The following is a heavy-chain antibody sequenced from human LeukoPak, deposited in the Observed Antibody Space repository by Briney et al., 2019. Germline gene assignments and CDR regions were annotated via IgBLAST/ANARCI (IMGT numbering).Heavy chain of an antibody. CDR2: IVVGSGNT. Sequence: SVKVSFKASGFSFTNSAVQWVRQARGQGLEWIGWIVVGSGNTIYVQKFQERVTITRDMSTSTAYMELSSLRSEDTAVYYCAAGYIGGAMVTNAFDIWGQGTMVTVSS. CDR1: GFSFTNSA. V-gene: IGHV1-58*01. D-gene: IGHD5-18*01. J-gene: IGHJ3*02. CDR3: AAGYIGGAMVTNAFDI.